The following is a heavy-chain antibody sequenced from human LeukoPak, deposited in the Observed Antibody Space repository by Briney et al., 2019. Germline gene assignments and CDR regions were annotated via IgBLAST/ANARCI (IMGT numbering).Heavy chain of an antibody. Sequence: GGSLRLSCAASGFTFSSYGMHWVRQAPGKGLEWVAVIWYDGSNKYYADSVKGRFTISRDNSKNTLYLQMNSLRAEDTAVYYCARDYYDSSGYYGYSQHWGQGTLVTVSS. CDR2: IWYDGSNK. D-gene: IGHD3-22*01. V-gene: IGHV3-33*01. CDR1: GFTFSSYG. J-gene: IGHJ1*01. CDR3: ARDYYDSSGYYGYSQH.